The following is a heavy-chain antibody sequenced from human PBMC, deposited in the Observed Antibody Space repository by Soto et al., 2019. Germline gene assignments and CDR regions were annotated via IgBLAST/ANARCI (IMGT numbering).Heavy chain of an antibody. CDR3: AKVLGLEPSYYGIQD. CDR2: MSGSGDNA. V-gene: IGHV3-23*01. Sequence: GGSLKLSSRASGFMLSNYGMSWVRQAPGKGLEWVSIMSGSGDNAYYADSVKGRFTISRDNSKKTLYLQMNSLRVEGTAVYYCAKVLGLEPSYYGIQDSGQG. CDR1: GFMLSNYG. D-gene: IGHD5-12*01. J-gene: IGHJ6*02.